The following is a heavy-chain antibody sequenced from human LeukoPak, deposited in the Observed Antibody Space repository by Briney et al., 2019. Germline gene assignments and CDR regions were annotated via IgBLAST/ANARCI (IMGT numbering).Heavy chain of an antibody. D-gene: IGHD3-22*01. J-gene: IGHJ5*02. CDR1: GFTFSNYW. V-gene: IGHV3-74*01. CDR2: INSDGINT. Sequence: GGSLRLSCAASGFTFSNYWMHWVRQAPGKGLVWVSRINSDGINTSYADSVKGRFTISRDNVKNTLNLQMNSLRAEDTAVYYCARDLGQYYDTSDNWFDPWGQGTLVTVSS. CDR3: ARDLGQYYDTSDNWFDP.